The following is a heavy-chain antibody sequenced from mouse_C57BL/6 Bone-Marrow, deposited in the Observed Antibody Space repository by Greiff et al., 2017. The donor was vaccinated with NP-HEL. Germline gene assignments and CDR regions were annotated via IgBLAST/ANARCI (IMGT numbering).Heavy chain of an antibody. V-gene: IGHV14-1*01. CDR2: IDPEDGDT. CDR3: TTEVTTVEDY. Sequence: VHVKQSGAELVRPGASVKLSCTASGFNIKDYYMHWVKQRPEQGLEWIGRIDPEDGDTEYAPKFQGKATMTADTSSNTAYLQLSSLTSEDTAVYYCTTEVTTVEDYWGQGTTLTVSS. J-gene: IGHJ2*01. D-gene: IGHD1-1*01. CDR1: GFNIKDYY.